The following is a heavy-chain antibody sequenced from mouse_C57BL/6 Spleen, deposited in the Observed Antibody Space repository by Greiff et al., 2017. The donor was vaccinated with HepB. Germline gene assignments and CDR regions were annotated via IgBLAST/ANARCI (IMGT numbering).Heavy chain of an antibody. V-gene: IGHV5-16*01. J-gene: IGHJ4*01. CDR2: INYDGSST. Sequence: EVKLVESEGGLVQPGSSMKLSCTASGFTFSDYYMAWVRQVPEKGLEWVANINYDGSSTYYLDSLKSRFIISRDNAKNILYLQMSSLKSEDTATYYCARDQGLRRGDYAMDYWGQGTSVTVSS. D-gene: IGHD2-4*01. CDR3: ARDQGLRRGDYAMDY. CDR1: GFTFSDYY.